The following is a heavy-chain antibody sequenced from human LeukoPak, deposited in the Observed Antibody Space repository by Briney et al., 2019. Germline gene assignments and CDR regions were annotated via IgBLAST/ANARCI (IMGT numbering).Heavy chain of an antibody. Sequence: GGSLRLSCAASGFTFSSYSMNWVRQAPGKGLEWVSSISSSSYIYYADSVKGRLTISRDNAKNSLYLQMNSLRAEDTAVYYCARDGDRSGYYMGMYNWFDPWGQGTLVTASS. CDR1: GFTFSSYS. CDR3: ARDGDRSGYYMGMYNWFDP. D-gene: IGHD3-3*01. J-gene: IGHJ5*02. CDR2: ISSSSYI. V-gene: IGHV3-21*01.